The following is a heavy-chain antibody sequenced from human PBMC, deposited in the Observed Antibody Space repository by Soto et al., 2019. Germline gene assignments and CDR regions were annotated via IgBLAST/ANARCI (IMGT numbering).Heavy chain of an antibody. D-gene: IGHD3-16*01. CDR1: GYSFTSYW. Sequence: PGESLKISCKGSGYSFTSYWISWVRQMPGKGLEWMGRIDPSDSYTNYSPSFQGHVTISADKSISTAYLQWSSLKASDTAMYYCARHLGGQWFNLLRPSGMDVWGQGTTVTVSS. CDR2: IDPSDSYT. J-gene: IGHJ6*02. CDR3: ARHLGGQWFNLLRPSGMDV. V-gene: IGHV5-10-1*01.